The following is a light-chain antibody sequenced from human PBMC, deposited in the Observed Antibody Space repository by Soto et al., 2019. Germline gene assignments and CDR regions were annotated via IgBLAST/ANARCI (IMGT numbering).Light chain of an antibody. Sequence: QSALTQPASVSGSPGQSITISCTGTSSDVGGYNYFSWYQQHPGKAPKLMIYDVNNRPSGVSNRFSGSKSGNTASLTISGLQAEDEADYYCNSYTSSSTPVVFGGGTKLTVL. J-gene: IGLJ2*01. CDR3: NSYTSSSTPVV. V-gene: IGLV2-14*03. CDR2: DVN. CDR1: SSDVGGYNY.